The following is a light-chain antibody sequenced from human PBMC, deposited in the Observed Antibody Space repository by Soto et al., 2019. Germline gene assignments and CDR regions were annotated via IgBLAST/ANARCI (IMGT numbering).Light chain of an antibody. Sequence: QSALAQPASVSGSPGQSITISYTGTSSDVGSYNYVSWYQHHPGKAPKLMIYHVSNRPSGVSNRFSGSKSGNTASLTISGLQAEDEADYYCSSYTDSSPFVFGTGTKVTVL. CDR1: SSDVGSYNY. CDR2: HVS. V-gene: IGLV2-14*03. CDR3: SSYTDSSPFV. J-gene: IGLJ1*01.